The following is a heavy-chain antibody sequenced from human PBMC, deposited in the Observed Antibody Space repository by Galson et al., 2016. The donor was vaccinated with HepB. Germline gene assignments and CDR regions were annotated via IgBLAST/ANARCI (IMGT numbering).Heavy chain of an antibody. CDR3: ARGYDTGWSDY. D-gene: IGHD6-19*01. V-gene: IGHV1-2*04. CDR2: INVNSGGA. Sequence: SVKVSCKASGYVFNAYYIHWVRQAPGQGLEWMGWINVNSGGAKFAQKFEGWVTLTRDPSSSIAYMELSNLRSDATAVYFCARGYDTGWSDYWGQGTLVTVSS. J-gene: IGHJ4*02. CDR1: GYVFNAYY.